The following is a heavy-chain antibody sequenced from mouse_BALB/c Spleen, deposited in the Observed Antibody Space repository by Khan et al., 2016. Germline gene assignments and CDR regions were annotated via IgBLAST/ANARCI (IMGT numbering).Heavy chain of an antibody. Sequence: QIQLVQSGAELVRPGASVKLSCKALGYTFTDYEMHWVKQTPVRGLEWIGAIHPGNGGSAYNQNFKGKATLTADISSSTAYMELSSLTSEDSAVYFCTKGLRRGYYFDYWGQGTTLTVSS. CDR2: IHPGNGGS. D-gene: IGHD2-4*01. CDR3: TKGLRRGYYFDY. J-gene: IGHJ2*01. CDR1: GYTFTDYE. V-gene: IGHV1-15*01.